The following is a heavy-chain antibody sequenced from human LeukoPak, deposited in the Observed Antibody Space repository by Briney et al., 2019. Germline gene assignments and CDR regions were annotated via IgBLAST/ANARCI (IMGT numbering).Heavy chain of an antibody. D-gene: IGHD3-10*01. CDR3: AREGLNMVRGVIPKEAWGWFDP. CDR1: GGSISSGSYY. CDR2: IYTSGST. V-gene: IGHV4-61*02. J-gene: IGHJ5*02. Sequence: PSETLSLTCTVSGGSISSGSYYWNWIRQPAGKGLEWIGRIYTSGSTNYNPSLKSRVTISIDTSKNQFSLKLSSVTAADTAVYYCAREGLNMVRGVIPKEAWGWFDPWGQGTLVTVSS.